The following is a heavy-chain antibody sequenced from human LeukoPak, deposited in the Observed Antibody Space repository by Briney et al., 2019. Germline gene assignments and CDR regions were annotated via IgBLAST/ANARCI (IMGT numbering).Heavy chain of an antibody. V-gene: IGHV1-2*06. D-gene: IGHD6-13*01. CDR2: INPYSGDT. J-gene: IGHJ4*02. Sequence: ASVKVSCMASGYTFTRYHIHWVRQAPGQGREWMGRINPYSGDTNFVQKFQGGVPMTRDTSITTAYMDLSSLTPDDTAVYFCARDQGSLTRSWYTGYWGQGTQVTVSS. CDR1: GYTFTRYH. CDR3: ARDQGSLTRSWYTGY.